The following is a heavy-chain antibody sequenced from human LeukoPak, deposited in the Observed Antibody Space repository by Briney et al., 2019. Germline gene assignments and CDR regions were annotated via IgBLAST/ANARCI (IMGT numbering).Heavy chain of an antibody. CDR3: ARLDYYGSSYYFDY. CDR1: GYSFSIYW. J-gene: IGHJ4*02. Sequence: GESLKISCKGSGYSFSIYWIGWVRQMPGKGLEWMGIIYPDDSDTRCSPSFQGQVTISADKSISTAFLQWSSLKASDTAMYYCARLDYYGSSYYFDYWGQGTLVTVSS. CDR2: IYPDDSDT. D-gene: IGHD3-10*01. V-gene: IGHV5-51*01.